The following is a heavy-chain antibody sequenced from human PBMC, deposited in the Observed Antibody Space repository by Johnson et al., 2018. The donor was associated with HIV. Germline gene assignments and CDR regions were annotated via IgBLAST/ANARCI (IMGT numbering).Heavy chain of an antibody. V-gene: IGHV3-23*04. Sequence: VQLVESGGGLVQPGGSLRLSCAASGFSFGDYAMSWVRQAPGKGLEWVSAISGSGGSTYYADSVKGRFTISRDNSKNTLYLQMNSLRAEDTAVYYCAKDYYDSSGPWAFDIWGQGTMVTVSS. CDR3: AKDYYDSSGPWAFDI. D-gene: IGHD3-22*01. CDR1: GFSFGDYA. J-gene: IGHJ3*02. CDR2: ISGSGGST.